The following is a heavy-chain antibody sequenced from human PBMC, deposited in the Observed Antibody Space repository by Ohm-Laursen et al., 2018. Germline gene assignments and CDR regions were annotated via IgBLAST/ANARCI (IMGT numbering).Heavy chain of an antibody. J-gene: IGHJ6*02. CDR3: ARGVPGHYGMDV. D-gene: IGHD2-8*02. CDR2: IYSGGRT. CDR1: GFTFSNAW. V-gene: IGHV3-53*01. Sequence: SLRLSCTASGFTFSNAWMSWVRQAPGKGLEWVSFIYSGGRTNYADSVQGRFTISRDDSKNTLYLLMNSLRAEDTAVYYCARGVPGHYGMDVWGQGTAVTVSS.